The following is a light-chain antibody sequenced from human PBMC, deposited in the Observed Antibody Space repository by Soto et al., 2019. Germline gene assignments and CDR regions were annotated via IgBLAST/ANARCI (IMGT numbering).Light chain of an antibody. CDR3: SSYGGVKGFL. CDR1: DIRVYNF. CDR2: EVN. Sequence: QSALTQPPSASGSLGRSVTISCTGGDIRVYNFVSWYRQYPGKVPKLIIYEVNKRPSGVPDRFSASKSGNTASLTVSGLQAEDEADYFCSSYGGVKGFLFGGGTKLTVL. J-gene: IGLJ2*01. V-gene: IGLV2-8*01.